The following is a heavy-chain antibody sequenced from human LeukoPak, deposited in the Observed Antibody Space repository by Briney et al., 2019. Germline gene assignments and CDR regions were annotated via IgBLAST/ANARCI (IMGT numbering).Heavy chain of an antibody. CDR1: GGTFSSYA. CDR3: ARAGELGQLGRSGSYLY. D-gene: IGHD1-26*01. V-gene: IGHV1-69*05. CDR2: ITPIFGTA. Sequence: SVKVSCKASGGTFSSYAISWVRQAPGQGLEWMGGITPIFGTANYAQKFQGRVTITTDESTSTAYMELSSLRSEDTAVYYCARAGELGQLGRSGSYLYWGQGTLVTVSS. J-gene: IGHJ4*02.